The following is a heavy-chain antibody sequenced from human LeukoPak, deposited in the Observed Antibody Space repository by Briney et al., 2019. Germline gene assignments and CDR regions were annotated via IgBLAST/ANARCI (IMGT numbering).Heavy chain of an antibody. Sequence: GGSLRLSCAASGFTFSNYWMSWVRQAPVKGLEWVANIKEDGSAIYYMDSVKGRFTISRDNAKNSVYLQMSSLRGEDTAVYYCARDFWGSGDYWGQGALVTVSS. J-gene: IGHJ4*02. V-gene: IGHV3-7*01. CDR3: ARDFWGSGDY. CDR2: IKEDGSAI. CDR1: GFTFSNYW. D-gene: IGHD7-27*01.